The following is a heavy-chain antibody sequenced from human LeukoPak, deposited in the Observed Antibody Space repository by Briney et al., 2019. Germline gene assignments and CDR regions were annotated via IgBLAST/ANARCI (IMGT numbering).Heavy chain of an antibody. V-gene: IGHV4-39*07. CDR3: ARGRGSSWYYFDY. J-gene: IGHJ4*02. Sequence: PSETLSLTCTVSGGSISSSSYYWGWIRQPPGKGLEWIGSIYYSGSTYYNPSLKSRVTISVDTSKNQFSLNLSSVTAADTAVYYCARGRGSSWYYFDYWGQGTLVTVSS. CDR1: GGSISSSSYY. CDR2: IYYSGST. D-gene: IGHD6-13*01.